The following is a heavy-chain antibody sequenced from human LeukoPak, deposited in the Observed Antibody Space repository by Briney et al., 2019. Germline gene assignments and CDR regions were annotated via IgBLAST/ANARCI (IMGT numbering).Heavy chain of an antibody. V-gene: IGHV3-7*01. CDR1: GFTFSSYW. CDR2: IKHDGSEK. D-gene: IGHD6-13*01. J-gene: IGHJ4*02. CDR3: AAFSSSPLY. Sequence: GGSLRLSCAASGFTFSSYWMSWVRQTPGKGLEWVANIKHDGSEKYYVDSVKGRFTISRDNSKNTLYLQMNSLRAEDTAVYYCAAFSSSPLYWGQGTLVTVSS.